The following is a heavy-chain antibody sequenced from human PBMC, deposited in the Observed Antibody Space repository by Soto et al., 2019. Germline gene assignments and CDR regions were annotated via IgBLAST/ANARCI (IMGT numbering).Heavy chain of an antibody. D-gene: IGHD4-4*01. CDR1: GFTFSSYG. J-gene: IGHJ4*02. V-gene: IGHV3-33*01. Sequence: RGSLGLSCAASGFTFSSYGMHWVRQAPGKGLEWVAVIWYDGSNKYYADSVKGRFTISRDNSKNTLYLQMNSLRAEDTAVYYCARDTLDYSNDFDYWGQGTLVTVSS. CDR2: IWYDGSNK. CDR3: ARDTLDYSNDFDY.